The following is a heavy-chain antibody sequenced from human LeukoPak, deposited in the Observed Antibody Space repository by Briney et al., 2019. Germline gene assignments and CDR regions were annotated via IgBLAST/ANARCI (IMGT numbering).Heavy chain of an antibody. V-gene: IGHV1-46*01. CDR1: GYTFTSCY. CDR3: AKDGYTYGPFDY. Sequence: GASVKVSCKASGYTFTSCYIHWVRQAPGQGLEWMGIINPSGGTTSYAQKFQGRVTMTRDTSTSTVYMELSSLRSEDTAVYYCAKDGYTYGPFDYWGQGTLVTVSS. D-gene: IGHD5-18*01. CDR2: INPSGGTT. J-gene: IGHJ4*02.